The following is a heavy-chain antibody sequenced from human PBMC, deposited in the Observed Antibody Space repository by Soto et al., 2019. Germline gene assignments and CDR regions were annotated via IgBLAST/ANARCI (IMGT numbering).Heavy chain of an antibody. CDR3: ASIMDDMDV. J-gene: IGHJ6*02. CDR2: IHTSGST. Sequence: QVQLQESGPGLVKPSETLSLTCTVSGGSISSYYWSWIRQSAGKGLEWIGRIHTSGSTSYNPSLKSRVTMSVDTSKNQFSLKLSSVTAADTAMYCCASIMDDMDVWGQGTAVTVSS. V-gene: IGHV4-4*07. CDR1: GGSISSYY.